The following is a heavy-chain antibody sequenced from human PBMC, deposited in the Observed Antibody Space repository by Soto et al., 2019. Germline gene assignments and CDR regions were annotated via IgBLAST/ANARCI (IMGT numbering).Heavy chain of an antibody. CDR2: ISYDGIDK. Sequence: QVQLVESGGGVVQPGRSLTLSCAASGFTFRNYAMHWVRQAPGKGLEWVAFISYDGIDKYYADSVKGRLTVSRDNSENTLYLQMDSLRPEDTAVYYCTKRALAVAAVGATECFQHWGQGTLVTVSS. J-gene: IGHJ1*01. V-gene: IGHV3-30-3*01. D-gene: IGHD2-15*01. CDR3: TKRALAVAAVGATECFQH. CDR1: GFTFRNYA.